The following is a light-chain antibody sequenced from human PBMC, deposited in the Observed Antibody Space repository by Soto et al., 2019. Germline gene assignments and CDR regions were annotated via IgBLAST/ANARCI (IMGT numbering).Light chain of an antibody. CDR2: DAS. Sequence: ELVLALSSVALSLSPWKSATLSFRASQRMSSSLAWYPQKPGLAHTRLTSDASNRASGVPDRFTGGGSGTEFSLSSRRLEPQDYALYYCQQYVGSPITFGERTRLGIK. V-gene: IGKV3-20*01. J-gene: IGKJ5*01. CDR3: QQYVGSPIT. CDR1: QRMSSS.